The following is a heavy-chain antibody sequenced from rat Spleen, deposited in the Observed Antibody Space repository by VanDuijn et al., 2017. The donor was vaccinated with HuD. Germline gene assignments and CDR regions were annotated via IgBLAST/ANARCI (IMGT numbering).Heavy chain of an antibody. CDR3: TREGHTMDRATYWFAY. D-gene: IGHD1-9*01. V-gene: IGHV2-15*01. J-gene: IGHJ3*01. Sequence: QVQLKESGPGLVQPSQTLSLTCTVSGFSLTSYTVSWVRQPPGKGLEWIGAIWSGGDTDYNSTLKSRLSISRDTSKSQVFLKIYSLQTEDTAIYFCTREGHTMDRATYWFAYWGQGTLVTVSS. CDR1: GFSLTSYT. CDR2: IWSGGDT.